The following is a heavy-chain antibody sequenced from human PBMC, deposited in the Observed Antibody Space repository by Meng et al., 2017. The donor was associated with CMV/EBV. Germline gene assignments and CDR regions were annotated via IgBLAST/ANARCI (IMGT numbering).Heavy chain of an antibody. CDR3: ARDYWVFDLLRPDGYYYGMDV. V-gene: IGHV3-30-3*01. Sequence: GGSLRRSCAASGFTFRSYAMHWVRQAPGKGLEWVAVISYDGSNKYSADSVKGRFTISRDNAKNSLYLQMNSLRAEDTAVYYCARDYWVFDLLRPDGYYYGMDVWGQGTTVTVSS. J-gene: IGHJ6*02. CDR2: ISYDGSNK. D-gene: IGHD3-3*01. CDR1: GFTFRSYA.